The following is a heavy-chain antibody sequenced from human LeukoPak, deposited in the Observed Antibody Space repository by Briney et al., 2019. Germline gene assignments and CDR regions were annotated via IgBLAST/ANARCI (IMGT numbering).Heavy chain of an antibody. CDR3: AGQQWGRNFDY. J-gene: IGHJ4*02. D-gene: IGHD6-19*01. Sequence: ASETLSLTCTVSGGSISSYYWSWIRQPAGKGLEWIGRIYTSGTTNYKPSLKSRVTMSVDTSKNQFSLKLSSVTAADTAVYYCAGQQWGRNFDYWGQGTLVTVSS. V-gene: IGHV4-4*07. CDR1: GGSISSYY. CDR2: IYTSGTT.